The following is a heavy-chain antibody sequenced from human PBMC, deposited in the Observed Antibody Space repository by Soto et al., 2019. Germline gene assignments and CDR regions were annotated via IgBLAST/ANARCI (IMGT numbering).Heavy chain of an antibody. V-gene: IGHV3-13*01. CDR2: IDIVGDT. CDR1: GFTFGSYD. J-gene: IGHJ6*02. D-gene: IGHD3-10*01. CDR3: ARDPSGEGFGEVSCGLDV. Sequence: EVQLVESGGGSVQPGGSLRLSCAASGFTFGSYDMHWVRQATGRGLEWVSSIDIVGDTYYQGSVKGRFTITRDNVKNYLYLKMNGLRAEDSAVYYCARDPSGEGFGEVSCGLDVWGHGTTVTVSS.